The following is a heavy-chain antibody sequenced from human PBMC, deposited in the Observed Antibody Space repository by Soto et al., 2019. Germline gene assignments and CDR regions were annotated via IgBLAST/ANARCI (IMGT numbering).Heavy chain of an antibody. Sequence: ASVKVSCKASGGTFSSYAISWVRQAPGQGLEWMGGIIPIFGTANYAQKFQGRVTITADESTSTAYMELTNIDPVDTATYYCARTLSDTTMAYFYYGMDVWGQGTTVTVSS. V-gene: IGHV1-69*13. CDR1: GGTFSSYA. J-gene: IGHJ6*02. D-gene: IGHD5-18*01. CDR2: IIPIFGTA. CDR3: ARTLSDTTMAYFYYGMDV.